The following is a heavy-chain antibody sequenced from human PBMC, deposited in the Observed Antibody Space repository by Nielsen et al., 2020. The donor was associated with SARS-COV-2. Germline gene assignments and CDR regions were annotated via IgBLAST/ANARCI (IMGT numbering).Heavy chain of an antibody. D-gene: IGHD6-19*01. CDR3: ARDVRAVAGTYYYYGMDV. Sequence: WLRQPPGKGLEWVSSISGSGTYIYYADSVRGRFTISRDNAKNSLYLQMNSLRAEDTAVYYCARDVRAVAGTYYYYGMDVWGQGTTVTVSS. V-gene: IGHV3-21*04. CDR2: ISGSGTYI. J-gene: IGHJ6*02.